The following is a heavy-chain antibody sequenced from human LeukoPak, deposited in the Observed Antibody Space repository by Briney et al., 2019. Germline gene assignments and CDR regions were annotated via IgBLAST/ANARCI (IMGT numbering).Heavy chain of an antibody. J-gene: IGHJ6*03. CDR3: TTVPTTVTTDPNYYYYMDV. CDR1: GFTFSSYG. D-gene: IGHD4-17*01. Sequence: GGSLRLSCAASGFTFSSYGMSWVRQAPGKGLEWVSAISGSGGSTYYADSVKGRFTISRDNSKNTLYLQMNSLKTEDTAVYYCTTVPTTVTTDPNYYYYMDVWGKGTTVTVSS. V-gene: IGHV3-23*01. CDR2: ISGSGGST.